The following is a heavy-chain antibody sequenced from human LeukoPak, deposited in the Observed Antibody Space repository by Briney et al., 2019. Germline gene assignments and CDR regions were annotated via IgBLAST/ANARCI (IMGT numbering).Heavy chain of an antibody. D-gene: IGHD2-15*01. Sequence: SETLSLTCTVSGGSISNYYWSWIRQPPGKGLEWIGYIYYSGSTNYNPSLKSRVTISVDTSKNQFSLKLSSVTAADTAVYYCAREYCSGGSCQFDYWGQGTLVTVSS. CDR3: AREYCSGGSCQFDY. CDR1: GGSISNYY. V-gene: IGHV4-59*01. CDR2: IYYSGST. J-gene: IGHJ4*02.